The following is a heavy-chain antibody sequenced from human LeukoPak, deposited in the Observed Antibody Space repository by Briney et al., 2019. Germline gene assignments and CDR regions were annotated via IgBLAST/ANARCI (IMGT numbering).Heavy chain of an antibody. CDR1: GYTFSNYG. Sequence: GASGKVSCKASGYTFSNYGISWVRQAPGLGLEWMGWTSYNGNTNYAQKFQDRVTMTTDTSTTTAYMELRSLESDDTAVYYCARHSGSGWQALGYWGQGTLVTVSS. CDR3: ARHSGSGWQALGY. D-gene: IGHD6-19*01. J-gene: IGHJ4*02. CDR2: TSYNGNT. V-gene: IGHV1-18*01.